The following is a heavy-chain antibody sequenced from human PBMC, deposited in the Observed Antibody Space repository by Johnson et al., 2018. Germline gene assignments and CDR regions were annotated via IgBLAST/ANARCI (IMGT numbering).Heavy chain of an antibody. V-gene: IGHV3-23*01. CDR2: IRGRGGRT. Sequence: VQSGGSLRLSCAASGLTFSSYAMSWVRQAPGKGLAWASTIRGRGGRTYYADSVKGRFTISRDNANNSLYLQMNSLRDEDSAVYYCARGWGEYSATTRGMDVWGQGTSVTVSS. D-gene: IGHD3-16*01. CDR3: ARGWGEYSATTRGMDV. CDR1: GLTFSSYA. J-gene: IGHJ6*02.